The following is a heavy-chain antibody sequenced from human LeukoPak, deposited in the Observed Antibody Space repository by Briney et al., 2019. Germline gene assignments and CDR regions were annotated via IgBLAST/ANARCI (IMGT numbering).Heavy chain of an antibody. CDR1: GFTFSSYA. Sequence: PGGSLRLSCAASGFTFSSYAMSWVRQAPGKGLEWVSAISGSGGSTYYADPVKGRFTIPRDNSKNTLYLQMNSLRAEDTAVYYCAKVPVAAAAPYYFDYWGQGTLVTVSS. V-gene: IGHV3-23*01. J-gene: IGHJ4*02. D-gene: IGHD6-13*01. CDR2: ISGSGGST. CDR3: AKVPVAAAAPYYFDY.